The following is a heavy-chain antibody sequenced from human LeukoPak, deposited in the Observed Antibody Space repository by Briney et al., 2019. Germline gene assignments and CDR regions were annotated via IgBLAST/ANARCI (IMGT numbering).Heavy chain of an antibody. Sequence: GGSLRLSCVASGFTFSSYWMHWVRQAPGKGLEWVSAISGSGRTTYYADSVKGRFTISRDNSKNTLYLQMNSLRAEDTAIYYCATTRSGALIAAAAYWGQGTLVTVSS. CDR1: GFTFSSYW. V-gene: IGHV3-23*01. CDR2: ISGSGRTT. J-gene: IGHJ4*02. D-gene: IGHD6-13*01. CDR3: ATTRSGALIAAAAY.